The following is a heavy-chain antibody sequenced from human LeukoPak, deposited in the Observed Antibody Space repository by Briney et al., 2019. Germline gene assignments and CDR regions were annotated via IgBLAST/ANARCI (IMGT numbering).Heavy chain of an antibody. CDR1: GFTFSTYG. CDR3: AKDKGGITYVFDY. J-gene: IGHJ4*02. D-gene: IGHD1-1*01. CDR2: ILFDGSNK. V-gene: IGHV3-33*06. Sequence: GGSLILSCAASGFTFSTYGMHWVRHPPGKGLEWVAVILFDGSNKYYADSVKGRFTISRDNSKNTLYLQMNSLRAEDTAVYYCAKDKGGITYVFDYWGQGSLVTVSS.